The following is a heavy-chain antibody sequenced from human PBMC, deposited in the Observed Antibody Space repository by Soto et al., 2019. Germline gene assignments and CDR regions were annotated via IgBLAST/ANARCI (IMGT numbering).Heavy chain of an antibody. J-gene: IGHJ4*02. D-gene: IGHD3-10*01. CDR3: ARDVQRSGSLMSN. CDR2: IWYDGSSK. Sequence: QVQLVESGGGVVQPGRSLRLSCAASGFTFSNYAMHWVRQAPGKGQEWVALIWYDGSSKYYADSVKGRFTISRDNSKNTLYVQMNSLRVEDTAIYHCARDVQRSGSLMSNCGQGTLVTVSS. CDR1: GFTFSNYA. V-gene: IGHV3-33*01.